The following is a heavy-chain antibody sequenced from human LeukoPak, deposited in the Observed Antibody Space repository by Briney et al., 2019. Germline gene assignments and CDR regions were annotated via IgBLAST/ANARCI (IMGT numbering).Heavy chain of an antibody. J-gene: IGHJ4*02. Sequence: PGWSLRLSCEASGFTFSNYWMTWVRQVPGKGLEWVANIKQDGTETYYVDSVKGRFTLSSDNARNSLYLQMNCLGVDDTAVYYCARGGMTGTPDYWGQGNLVTVSS. CDR1: GFTFSNYW. CDR2: IKQDGTET. V-gene: IGHV3-7*01. D-gene: IGHD1-7*01. CDR3: ARGGMTGTPDY.